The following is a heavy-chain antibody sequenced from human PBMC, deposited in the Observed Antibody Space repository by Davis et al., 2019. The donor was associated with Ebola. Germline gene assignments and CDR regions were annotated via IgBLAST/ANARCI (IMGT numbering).Heavy chain of an antibody. D-gene: IGHD2-21*01. CDR2: IIPIFGTA. CDR1: GGTFSSYA. Sequence: SVKVSCKASGGTFSSYAIGWVRQAPGQGLEWMGGIIPIFGTANYAQKFQGRVTITADESTSTAYMELSSLRSEDTAVYYCAREFHSAFDIWGQGTMVTVSS. J-gene: IGHJ3*02. V-gene: IGHV1-69*13. CDR3: AREFHSAFDI.